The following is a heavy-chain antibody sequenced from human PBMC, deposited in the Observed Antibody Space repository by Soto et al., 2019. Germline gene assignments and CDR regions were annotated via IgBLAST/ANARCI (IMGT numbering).Heavy chain of an antibody. CDR3: ARGQGDSGYEYYYYYYMDV. CDR2: IWYDGSNK. V-gene: IGHV3-33*08. CDR1: GFTFSSYW. Sequence: GGSLRLSCAASGFTFSSYWMSWVRQAPGKGLEWVAVIWYDGSNKYYADSVKGRFTISRDNSKNTLYLQMNSLRAEDTAVYYCARGQGDSGYEYYYYYYMDVWGKGTTVTVSS. D-gene: IGHD5-12*01. J-gene: IGHJ6*03.